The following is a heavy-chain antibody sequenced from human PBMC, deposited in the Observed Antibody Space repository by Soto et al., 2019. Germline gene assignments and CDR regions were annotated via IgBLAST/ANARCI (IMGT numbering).Heavy chain of an antibody. J-gene: IGHJ6*02. CDR1: GFTFSRYS. CDR2: ISGSSSTI. Sequence: GGSLRLSCAASGFTFSRYSMNWVRQAPGKGLEWVSHISGSSSTIYYTDSVKGRFTVSRDNAKNSLYLQMNSLRDEDTAVYFCAKTGLRVYYYGMDVWGQGTTVTVSS. V-gene: IGHV3-48*02. CDR3: AKTGLRVYYYGMDV.